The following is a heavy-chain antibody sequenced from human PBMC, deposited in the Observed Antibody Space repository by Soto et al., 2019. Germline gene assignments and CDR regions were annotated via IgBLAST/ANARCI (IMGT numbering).Heavy chain of an antibody. CDR2: ISSSSSSI. CDR1: GFTFSSYS. D-gene: IGHD6-13*01. V-gene: IGHV3-48*01. J-gene: IGHJ6*03. Sequence: PGGSLRLSCAASGFTFSSYSMNWVRQAPGKGLEWVSYISSSSSSIYYADSVKGRFTISRDNAKNTLYLQMNSLRAEDTAVYYCAKSLPGYSSSWYTRPTNYYYYMDVWGKGTTVTVSS. CDR3: AKSLPGYSSSWYTRPTNYYYYMDV.